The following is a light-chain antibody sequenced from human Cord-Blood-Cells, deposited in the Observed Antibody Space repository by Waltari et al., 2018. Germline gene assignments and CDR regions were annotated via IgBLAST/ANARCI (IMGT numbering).Light chain of an antibody. Sequence: SYDPTQPPSVSVSPGPTASIPCSGDNLGATYACWYQQKPGQSPVLVIYQDSKRPSGIPERFSGSNSGNTATLTISGTQAMDEADYYCQAWDSSTAVFGGGTKLTVL. J-gene: IGLJ3*02. CDR3: QAWDSSTAV. V-gene: IGLV3-1*01. CDR2: QDS. CDR1: NLGATY.